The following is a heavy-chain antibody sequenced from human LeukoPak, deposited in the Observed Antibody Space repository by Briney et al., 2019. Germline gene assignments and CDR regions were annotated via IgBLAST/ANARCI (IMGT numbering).Heavy chain of an antibody. Sequence: SVKLSCTTSGATFNTNTLNWERQPPGQGIEWMGGTIPIHGTTNYAQKFQGRVTITADESTSTAYLELSNLRSEDTAVYYCARPTLAYYDSFGYYRDFDYWGQGTLVTVSS. CDR3: ARPTLAYYDSFGYYRDFDY. V-gene: IGHV1-69*13. CDR2: TIPIHGTT. J-gene: IGHJ4*02. D-gene: IGHD3-22*01. CDR1: GATFNTNT.